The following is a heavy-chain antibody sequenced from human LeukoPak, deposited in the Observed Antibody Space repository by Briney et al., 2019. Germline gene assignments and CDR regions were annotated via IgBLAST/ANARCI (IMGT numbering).Heavy chain of an antibody. CDR2: ISGSGGST. CDR1: GFTFSSYA. CDR3: AKSLNIAARSRYFDY. V-gene: IGHV3-23*01. D-gene: IGHD6-6*01. J-gene: IGHJ4*02. Sequence: AGGSLRLSCAASGFTFSSYAMSWVRQAPGKGLEWVSAISGSGGSTYYADSVKGRFTISRDNSKNTLYLQMNSLRAEDTAVYYCAKSLNIAARSRYFDYWGQGTLVTVSS.